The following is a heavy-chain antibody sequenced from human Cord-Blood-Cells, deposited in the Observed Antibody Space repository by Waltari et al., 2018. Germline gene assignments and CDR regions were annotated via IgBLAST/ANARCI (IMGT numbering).Heavy chain of an antibody. D-gene: IGHD5-12*01. CDR3: ARISVDIVATNDY. Sequence: QVQLQQWGAGLLKPSETLSLTCAVYGGSFSGYYWSWIRQPPGQGLEWIGEINQSGSTNYNPSLKSRVTISVDTSKNQFSLKLSSVTAADTAVYYCARISVDIVATNDYWGQGTLVTVSS. V-gene: IGHV4-34*01. J-gene: IGHJ4*02. CDR1: GGSFSGYY. CDR2: INQSGST.